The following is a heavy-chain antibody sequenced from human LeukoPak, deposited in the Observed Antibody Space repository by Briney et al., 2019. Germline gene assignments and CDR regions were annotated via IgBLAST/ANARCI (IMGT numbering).Heavy chain of an antibody. Sequence: TGGSLRLSCAASGFTFDDYAMHWVRQAPGKGLEWVSGISWNSGSIGYADSVKGRFTISRDNAKNSLYLQMNSLRAEDMALYYCAKDSVRSGWLGLWCYFDYWGQGTLVTVSS. CDR2: ISWNSGSI. D-gene: IGHD6-19*01. CDR1: GFTFDDYA. CDR3: AKDSVRSGWLGLWCYFDY. J-gene: IGHJ4*02. V-gene: IGHV3-9*03.